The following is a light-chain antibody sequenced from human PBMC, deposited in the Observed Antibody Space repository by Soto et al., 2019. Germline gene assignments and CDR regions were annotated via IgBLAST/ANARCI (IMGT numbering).Light chain of an antibody. CDR2: GAS. CDR1: QSVASSY. CDR3: QQYGSSGT. J-gene: IGKJ1*01. V-gene: IGKV3-20*01. Sequence: EIVMTHSPGTLSLSPGERATLSCSASQSVASSYVAWYQQKPGQAPRLLIYGASNRATGIPDRFSGSGSGTDFTLTISRLEPEDFAVYYCQQYGSSGTFGQGTKVDIK.